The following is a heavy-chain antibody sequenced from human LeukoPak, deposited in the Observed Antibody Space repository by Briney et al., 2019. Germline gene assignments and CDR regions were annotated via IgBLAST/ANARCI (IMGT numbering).Heavy chain of an antibody. CDR2: ISSSGSTI. J-gene: IGHJ4*02. Sequence: PGGSLRLSCAASGFTFSSYEMNWVRQAPGQGLEWVSYISSSGSTIYYADSVKGRFTISRDNAKNSLYLQMNSLRAEDTAVYYCVRVKTTVNTLDYWGQGTLVTVSS. D-gene: IGHD4-17*01. CDR1: GFTFSSYE. V-gene: IGHV3-48*03. CDR3: VRVKTTVNTLDY.